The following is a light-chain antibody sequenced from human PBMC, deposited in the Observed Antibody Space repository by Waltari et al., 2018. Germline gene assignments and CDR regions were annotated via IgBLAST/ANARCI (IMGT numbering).Light chain of an antibody. CDR2: GAS. J-gene: IGKJ1*01. V-gene: IGKV3-20*01. CDR3: QHYVRLPAT. Sequence: EIVLTQSPGSPSSSPGERGTPPFRASQSVSRALAWYQQKPGQAPRLLIFGASNRATGIPDRFSGSGSETDFSLTISRLEPEDFAVYYCQHYVRLPATFGRGTKVEIK. CDR1: QSVSRA.